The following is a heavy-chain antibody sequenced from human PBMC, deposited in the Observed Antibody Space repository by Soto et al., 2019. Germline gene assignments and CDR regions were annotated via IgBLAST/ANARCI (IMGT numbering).Heavy chain of an antibody. CDR1: GFTFSSYA. V-gene: IGHV3-30-3*01. J-gene: IGHJ4*02. CDR3: ARGYDYVWGRPH. D-gene: IGHD3-16*01. CDR2: ISYDGSNK. Sequence: QVQLVESGGGVVQPGRSLRLSCAASGFTFSSYAMHWVRQAPGKGLEWVAVISYDGSNKYYADSVKGRFTISRDNSKNTLYLQMNSLRAEDTAVYYCARGYDYVWGRPHWGQGTLVTV.